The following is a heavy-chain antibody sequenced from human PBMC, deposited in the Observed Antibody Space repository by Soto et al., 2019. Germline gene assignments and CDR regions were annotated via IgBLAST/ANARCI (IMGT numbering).Heavy chain of an antibody. V-gene: IGHV5-51*01. CDR2: IFPGDSDT. J-gene: IGHJ6*02. Sequence: GEPLKISCKTSGYNFAGYWIGWVRQMPGKGLEWLGIIFPGDSDTKYSPSFQGHVIISADKSIRTAYLQWSSLKPSDTAIYYCSRQSGMDVWGQGTTVTVSS. CDR3: SRQSGMDV. CDR1: GYNFAGYW.